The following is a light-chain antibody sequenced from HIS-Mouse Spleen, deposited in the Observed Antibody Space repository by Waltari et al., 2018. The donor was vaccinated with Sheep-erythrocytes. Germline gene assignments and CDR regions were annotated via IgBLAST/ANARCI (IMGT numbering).Light chain of an antibody. V-gene: IGKV1-8*01. CDR2: AAS. J-gene: IGKJ1*01. CDR3: QQYYSYPWT. CDR1: QGISSY. Sequence: AIRMTQSPSSLSASTGDRVTITCRASQGISSYLAWYQQKPGKAPKLLIYAASTLQSGVTSRFSGSGSGTDFTRTISCLQSEDFATYYCQQYYSYPWTFGQGTKVEIK.